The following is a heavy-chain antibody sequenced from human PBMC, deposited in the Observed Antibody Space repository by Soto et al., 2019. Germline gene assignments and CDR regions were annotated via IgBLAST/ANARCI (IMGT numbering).Heavy chain of an antibody. CDR1: GGSINSDEYY. CDR3: ARDRSNSPDLFDS. Sequence: QVQLQESGPGLVKPSQTLSLTCSVSGGSINSDEYYWSWNRQPPGGGLEWIGHVYYTGSTSYSPSLKSRLTISVDTSKNQFSLRLTSASSADAAVYYCARDRSNSPDLFDSWGQGTLVAVSS. J-gene: IGHJ4*02. V-gene: IGHV4-30-4*01. D-gene: IGHD4-4*01. CDR2: VYYTGST.